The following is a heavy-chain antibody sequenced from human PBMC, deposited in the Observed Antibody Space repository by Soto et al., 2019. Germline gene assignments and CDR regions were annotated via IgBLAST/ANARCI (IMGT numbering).Heavy chain of an antibody. J-gene: IGHJ6*03. CDR3: ARDRGPHLGELSSSHYYYYYMDV. CDR2: INSDGSST. Sequence: GGSLRLSCAASGFTFSSYWMHWVRQAPGKGLVWVSRINSDGSSTSYADSVKGRFTISRDNAKNTLYLQMNSLRAEDTAVYYCARDRGPHLGELSSSHYYYYYMDVWGKGTTVTVSS. D-gene: IGHD3-16*02. V-gene: IGHV3-74*01. CDR1: GFTFSSYW.